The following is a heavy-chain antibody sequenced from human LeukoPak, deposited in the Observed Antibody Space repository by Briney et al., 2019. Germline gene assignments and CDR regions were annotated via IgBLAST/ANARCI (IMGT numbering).Heavy chain of an antibody. J-gene: IGHJ4*02. CDR3: ASGNSGWYNYFDY. CDR1: GGSISSYY. D-gene: IGHD6-19*01. Sequence: PSETLSLTCTDSGGSISSYYWSWIRQPPGKGLEWIGYIYYSGSTNYNPSLKSRVTISVDTSKNQFSLKLSSVTAADTAVYCCASGNSGWYNYFDYWGQGTLVTVSS. CDR2: IYYSGST. V-gene: IGHV4-59*01.